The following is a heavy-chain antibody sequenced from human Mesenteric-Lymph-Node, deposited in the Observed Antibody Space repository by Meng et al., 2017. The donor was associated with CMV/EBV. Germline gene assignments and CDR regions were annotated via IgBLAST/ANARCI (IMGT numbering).Heavy chain of an antibody. Sequence: GESLKISCAASGFTFSSYGMHWARQAPGKGLEWVAFIRYDGSNKYYADSVKGRFTISRDNAKNSLDLQMDSLRAEDTGVDDCARERGGYCSSTTCSRAFDSWGQGTLVTVSS. J-gene: IGHJ5*01. D-gene: IGHD2/OR15-2a*01. CDR3: ARERGGYCSSTTCSRAFDS. CDR1: GFTFSSYG. V-gene: IGHV3-30*02. CDR2: IRYDGSNK.